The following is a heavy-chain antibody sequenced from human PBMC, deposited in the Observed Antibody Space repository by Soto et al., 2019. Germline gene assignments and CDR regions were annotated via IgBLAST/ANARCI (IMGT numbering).Heavy chain of an antibody. V-gene: IGHV4-31*03. CDR3: ARTVCSSASCYGYYYYGLDV. Sequence: SETLSLTCTVSGDSISSTNNYWSWIRQRPGKGLEWVGYIYYSGSTYYNPSLKSRPAISVDTSKNQFSLKLSSVTAADTAVYYCARTVCSSASCYGYYYYGLDVWGQGTTVTVS. CDR2: IYYSGST. CDR1: GDSISSTNNY. J-gene: IGHJ6*02. D-gene: IGHD2-2*01.